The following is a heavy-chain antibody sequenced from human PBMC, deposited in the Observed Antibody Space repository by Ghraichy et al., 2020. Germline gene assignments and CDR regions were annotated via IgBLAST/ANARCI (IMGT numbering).Heavy chain of an antibody. CDR1: GGSISSYY. CDR3: ARHLRLRYFDWLSEVDCFDY. J-gene: IGHJ4*02. D-gene: IGHD3-9*01. Sequence: SETLSLTCTVSGGSISSYYWSWIRQPPGKGLEWIGYIYTSGSTNYNPSLKSRVTISVDTSKNQFSLKLSSVTAADTAVYYCARHLRLRYFDWLSEVDCFDYWGQGTLVTVSS. CDR2: IYTSGST. V-gene: IGHV4-4*09.